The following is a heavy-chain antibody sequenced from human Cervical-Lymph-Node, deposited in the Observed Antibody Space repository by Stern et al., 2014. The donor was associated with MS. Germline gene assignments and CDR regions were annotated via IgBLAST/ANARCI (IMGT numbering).Heavy chain of an antibody. Sequence: FHKTIGEGVGWIRQSPGKAPEWLALIYWDGDERYSPSLKSRLTITRDTSKSQVVLTLTNMDPVDTATYYCAHVSAWRTGVDYWGQGALVTVSS. D-gene: IGHD6-19*01. J-gene: IGHJ4*02. CDR1: FHKTIGEG. V-gene: IGHV2-5*02. CDR2: IYWDGDE. CDR3: AHVSAWRTGVDY.